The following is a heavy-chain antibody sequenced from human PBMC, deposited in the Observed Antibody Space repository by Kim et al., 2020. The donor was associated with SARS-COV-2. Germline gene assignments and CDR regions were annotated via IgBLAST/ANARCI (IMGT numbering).Heavy chain of an antibody. CDR2: INPSGGST. CDR1: GYTFTSYY. CDR3: ARDTAMVNYYYYGMDV. D-gene: IGHD5-18*01. V-gene: IGHV1-46*01. Sequence: ASVKVSCKASGYTFTSYYMHWVRQAPGQGLEWMGIINPSGGSTSYAQKFQGRVTMTRDTSTSTVYMELSSLRSEDTAVYYCARDTAMVNYYYYGMDVWGQGTTVTVSS. J-gene: IGHJ6*02.